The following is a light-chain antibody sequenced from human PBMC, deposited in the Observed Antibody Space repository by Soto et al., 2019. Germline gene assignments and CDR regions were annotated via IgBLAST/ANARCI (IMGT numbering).Light chain of an antibody. CDR3: QQYTNTNNPWM. V-gene: IGKV1-17*01. CDR2: VAS. CDR1: QVIKND. J-gene: IGKJ2*01. Sequence: IQMTQSPSSLSASVGERVTITCRASQVIKNDLSWYQQRPGRDPKLLIYVASNLQSGVATRFSGSGSGTEFTLIISGLQPEDSATYYCQQYTNTNNPWMLGQGTKVDIK.